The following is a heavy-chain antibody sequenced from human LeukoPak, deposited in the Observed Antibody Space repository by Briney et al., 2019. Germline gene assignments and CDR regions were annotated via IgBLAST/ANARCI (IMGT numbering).Heavy chain of an antibody. CDR2: ISGSGGST. J-gene: IGHJ6*03. CDR3: AKSIYQLPPNYYYYMDV. V-gene: IGHV3-23*01. CDR1: GFTFSSYA. Sequence: PGGSLRLSCAASGFTFSSYAMSWVRQAPGKGLEWVSAISGSGGSTYYADSVKGRFTTSRDNSKNTLYLQMNSLRAEDTAVYYCAKSIYQLPPNYYYYMDVWGKGTTVTVSS. D-gene: IGHD2-2*01.